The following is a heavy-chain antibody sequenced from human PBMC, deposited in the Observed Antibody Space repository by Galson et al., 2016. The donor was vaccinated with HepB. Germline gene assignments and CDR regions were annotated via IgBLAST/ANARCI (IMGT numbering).Heavy chain of an antibody. Sequence: SLRLSCASSGFTFRYYAMTWVRRAPGKGLEWVSDISGAGGTTHYADSVKGRFTISRDKSRDTLYLQMDRLRAADTAVYYCAKERGWYGGPNYGSRGQGTLVTVSS. D-gene: IGHD2-15*01. CDR2: ISGAGGTT. V-gene: IGHV3-23*01. CDR3: AKERGWYGGPNYGS. CDR1: GFTFRYYA. J-gene: IGHJ4*02.